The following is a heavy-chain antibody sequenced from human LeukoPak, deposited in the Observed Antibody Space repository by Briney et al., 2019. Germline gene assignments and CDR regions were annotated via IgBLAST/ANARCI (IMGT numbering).Heavy chain of an antibody. V-gene: IGHV3-43D*04. Sequence: GGSLRLSCAASGFTFDDYAMHWVRQAPGKGLEWVSLISWDGGSTYYADSVKGRSTISRDNSKNSLYLQMNSLRAEDTALYYCAKDIGGYYYYGMDVWGKGTTVTVSS. CDR1: GFTFDDYA. J-gene: IGHJ6*04. CDR2: ISWDGGST. CDR3: AKDIGGYYYYGMDV.